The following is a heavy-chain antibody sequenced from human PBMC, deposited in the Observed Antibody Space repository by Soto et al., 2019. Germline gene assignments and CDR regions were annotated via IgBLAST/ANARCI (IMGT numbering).Heavy chain of an antibody. CDR2: MNPNSGNT. Sequence: QVQMVQSGAEVKKPGASVKVSCRASGYSFTSYDVNWVRQATGQGLEWMGWMNPNSGNTAFAEKFQGRVTMNRDTPISTAYMELSDLQSEDTAVYYCARYPYTSYCSDGSCSYDAFDIWGQGTVVTVSS. CDR1: GYSFTSYD. J-gene: IGHJ3*02. V-gene: IGHV1-8*01. CDR3: ARYPYTSYCSDGSCSYDAFDI. D-gene: IGHD2-15*01.